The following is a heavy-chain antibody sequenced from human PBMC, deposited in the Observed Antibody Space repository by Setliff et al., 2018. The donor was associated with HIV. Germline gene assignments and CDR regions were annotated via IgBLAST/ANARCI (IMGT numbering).Heavy chain of an antibody. Sequence: GSLRLSCEASGFTFISYPLHWIRQSPRKRLEWIGDLNDSGGTNYNPSLKSRVTISVDTSKNQFSLRLSSVTAADTAVYYCARGTKLVWGRWFDPWGQGTLVTVSS. J-gene: IGHJ5*02. CDR2: LNDSGGT. D-gene: IGHD6-6*01. CDR1: GFTFISYP. V-gene: IGHV4-34*01. CDR3: ARGTKLVWGRWFDP.